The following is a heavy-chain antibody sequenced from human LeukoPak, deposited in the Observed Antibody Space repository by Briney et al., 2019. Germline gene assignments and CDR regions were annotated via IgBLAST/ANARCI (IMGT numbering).Heavy chain of an antibody. CDR3: ARHNWNFRYYYGMDV. V-gene: IGHV1-3*01. J-gene: IGHJ6*02. D-gene: IGHD1-1*01. CDR2: INVGNGNT. CDR1: GYTFTSYA. Sequence: ASVKVSCKASGYTFTSYAMHWVRQAPGQRLEWMGWINVGNGNTKYSQKFQGRVTITRDTSASTAYMELSSLRSEDTAVYYCARHNWNFRYYYGMDVWGQGTTVTVSS.